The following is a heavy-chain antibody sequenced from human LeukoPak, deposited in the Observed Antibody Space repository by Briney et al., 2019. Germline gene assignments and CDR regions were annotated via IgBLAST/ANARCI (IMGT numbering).Heavy chain of an antibody. CDR3: VSLDPRLKPNWFDP. V-gene: IGHV1-24*01. Sequence: VKVSCKVSGYTLTELSMHWVRQAPGKGLEWMGGFDPEDGETIYAQKFQGRVTMTEDTSTDTAYMELSSLRSEDTAVYYCVSLDPRLKPNWFDPWGQGTLVTVSS. CDR1: GYTLTELS. CDR2: FDPEDGET. D-gene: IGHD1-1*01. J-gene: IGHJ5*02.